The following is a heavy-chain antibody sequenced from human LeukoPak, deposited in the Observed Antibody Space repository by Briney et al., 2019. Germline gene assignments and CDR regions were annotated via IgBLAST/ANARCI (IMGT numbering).Heavy chain of an antibody. CDR2: VSDGGGST. D-gene: IGHD3-3*01. J-gene: IGHJ3*02. CDR3: AKVEIFGVVTHAFDI. CDR1: GFTFSSYA. V-gene: IGHV3-23*01. Sequence: GGSLRLSCAASGFTFSSYAMSWVRQAPGKGLEWVSAVSDGGGSTYHADSVKGRFTISRDNSKNTLYLQMNSLRAEDTAVYYCAKVEIFGVVTHAFDIWGQGTMVTVSS.